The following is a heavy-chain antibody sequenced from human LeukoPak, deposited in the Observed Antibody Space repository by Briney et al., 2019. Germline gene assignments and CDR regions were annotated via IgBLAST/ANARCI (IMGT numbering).Heavy chain of an antibody. V-gene: IGHV3-30*18. CDR3: AKHRFESGGYHSTD. CDR2: ISNDGSNI. Sequence: GGSLRLSCATSGFTFSNYGMHWVRQAPGKGLEWVAVISNDGSNIQYADSAKGRFTISRDNSKNTLYLQMNSLRDEDTAVYYCAKHRFESGGYHSTDWGQGTLVTVSS. J-gene: IGHJ4*02. CDR1: GFTFSNYG. D-gene: IGHD3-22*01.